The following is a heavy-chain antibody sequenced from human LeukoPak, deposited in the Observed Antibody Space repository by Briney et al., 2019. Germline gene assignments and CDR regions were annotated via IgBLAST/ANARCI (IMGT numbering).Heavy chain of an antibody. D-gene: IGHD5-24*01. Sequence: KSGGSLRLSCAASGFTFSSYSMNWVRQAPGKGLEWVSSISSSSSYIYYADSVKGRFTISRDNAKNSLYLQMNSLRAEDTAVYYCARDRHRDGYNGHPYWGQGTLVTVSS. CDR2: ISSSSSYI. J-gene: IGHJ4*02. CDR3: ARDRHRDGYNGHPY. V-gene: IGHV3-21*01. CDR1: GFTFSSYS.